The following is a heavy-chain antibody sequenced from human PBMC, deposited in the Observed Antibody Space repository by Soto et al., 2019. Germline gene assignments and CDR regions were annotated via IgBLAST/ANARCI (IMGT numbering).Heavy chain of an antibody. V-gene: IGHV3-53*01. CDR1: GFTVTNKY. Sequence: EVQLVESGGNLIQPGGSLRLSCAASGFTVTNKYMTWVRQAPGKGLEWVSLIYSGGATSYADSVKGRFTISRDNSKDILYLQVNSLRAEDTPVYYCARVDYGDYGWYFDLWGRGTLVTVSS. CDR3: ARVDYGDYGWYFDL. J-gene: IGHJ2*01. CDR2: IYSGGAT. D-gene: IGHD4-17*01.